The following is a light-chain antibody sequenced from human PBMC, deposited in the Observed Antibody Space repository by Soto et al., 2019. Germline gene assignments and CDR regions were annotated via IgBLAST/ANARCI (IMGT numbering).Light chain of an antibody. V-gene: IGKV3-11*01. Sequence: EVVLTQSPATLSLSPGESATLSCRASQSVSVNFAWYQQKPGQAPRPLIYSVSDRAPGIPARFSGRGSGTYFTLTISSLEPEDFAVYYCQERNRWPRGTFGGGTKVDIK. CDR2: SVS. CDR1: QSVSVN. J-gene: IGKJ4*01. CDR3: QERNRWPRGT.